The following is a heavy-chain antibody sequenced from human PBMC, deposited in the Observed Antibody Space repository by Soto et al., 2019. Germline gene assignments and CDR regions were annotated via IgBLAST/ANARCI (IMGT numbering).Heavy chain of an antibody. J-gene: IGHJ6*02. CDR3: ARDRGYSRGYYYGMDV. CDR1: GFTFSSYA. V-gene: IGHV3-30-3*01. Sequence: QVQLVESGGGVVQPGRSLRLSCAASGFTFSSYAMHWVRQPPGKGLEWVAVISYDGSNKYYADSVKGRFTISRDNSKNTLYLQMNSLRAEDTAVYYCARDRGYSRGYYYGMDVWGQGTTVTVSS. CDR2: ISYDGSNK. D-gene: IGHD6-13*01.